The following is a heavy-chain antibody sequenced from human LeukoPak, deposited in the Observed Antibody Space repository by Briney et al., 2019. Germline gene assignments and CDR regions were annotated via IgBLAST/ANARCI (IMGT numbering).Heavy chain of an antibody. CDR2: IYYSGST. Sequence: SETLSLTCTVSGGSISSSSYYWGWIRQPPGKGLEWIGSIYYSGSTYYNPSLKSRVTISVDTSKNQFSLELSSVTAADTAVYYCAKAQGSGSYWDPHPNWFDPWGQGTLVTVSS. CDR1: GGSISSSSYY. V-gene: IGHV4-39*01. D-gene: IGHD3-10*01. CDR3: AKAQGSGSYWDPHPNWFDP. J-gene: IGHJ5*02.